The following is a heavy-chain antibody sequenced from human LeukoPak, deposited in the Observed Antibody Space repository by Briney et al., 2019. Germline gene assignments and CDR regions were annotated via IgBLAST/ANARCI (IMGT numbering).Heavy chain of an antibody. Sequence: TGGSLRLSCAASGFTFSSYSMNWVRQAPGKGLEWVSSISSSSSYIYYADSVKGRFTISRDNAKNSLYLQMNSLRAEDTAVYYCARFMGWLPSSANDYWGQGTLVTVSS. D-gene: IGHD3-3*01. J-gene: IGHJ4*02. V-gene: IGHV3-21*01. CDR1: GFTFSSYS. CDR2: ISSSSSYI. CDR3: ARFMGWLPSSANDY.